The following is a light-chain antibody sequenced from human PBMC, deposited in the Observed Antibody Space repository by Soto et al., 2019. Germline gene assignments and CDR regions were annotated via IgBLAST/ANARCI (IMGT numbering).Light chain of an antibody. J-gene: IGLJ1*01. CDR1: SSDVGGYNY. CDR2: DVS. V-gene: IGLV2-14*01. Sequence: QSVLTQPASVSGSPGQSITISCTGTSSDVGGYNYASWYQQHPGKAPKLMIYDVSNRPSGVSNRFSGSKSANTASLTISGLQAEDEADYYCSSYTSSSTRVFGTGTKVTVL. CDR3: SSYTSSSTRV.